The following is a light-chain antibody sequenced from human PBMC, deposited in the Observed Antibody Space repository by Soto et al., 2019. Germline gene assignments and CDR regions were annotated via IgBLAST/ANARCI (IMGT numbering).Light chain of an antibody. Sequence: DIKMTQSPSILSASVGDRVTITCRASQSIYKWLAWYQQKPGKAPNLLISDASSLQSGVPSRFSGSGSGTEFTLTISGLQPQDFATYYCQQYDSLWTFGQGTKVEIK. J-gene: IGKJ1*01. CDR3: QQYDSLWT. CDR2: DAS. V-gene: IGKV1-5*01. CDR1: QSIYKW.